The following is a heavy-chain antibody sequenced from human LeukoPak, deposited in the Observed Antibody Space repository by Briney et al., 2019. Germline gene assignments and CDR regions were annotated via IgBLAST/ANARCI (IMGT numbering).Heavy chain of an antibody. Sequence: ASVKLSCKSSGYIFTGYYLHWVRQAPGQGLEWMGRINPDSGDTNYAQKFQGRVTMTRDTSISTVYMELSRLRSDDTAVYYCARVGYYESSGYYEYWGQGTLVTVSS. CDR1: GYIFTGYY. CDR2: INPDSGDT. CDR3: ARVGYYESSGYYEY. D-gene: IGHD3-22*01. V-gene: IGHV1-2*06. J-gene: IGHJ4*02.